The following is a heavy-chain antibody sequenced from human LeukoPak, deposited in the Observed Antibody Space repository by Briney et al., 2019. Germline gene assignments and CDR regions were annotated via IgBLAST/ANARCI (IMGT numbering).Heavy chain of an antibody. Sequence: GGSLRLSCAASGFTFSSYAMSWVRQAPGKGLEWVSAIRGSGGSTYYADSVKGRFTISRDNSKNTLYLQMNSLRAEDTAVYYCAKTMTIFGGYTYYFDYWGQGTLVTVSS. D-gene: IGHD3-3*01. J-gene: IGHJ4*02. V-gene: IGHV3-23*01. CDR2: IRGSGGST. CDR3: AKTMTIFGGYTYYFDY. CDR1: GFTFSSYA.